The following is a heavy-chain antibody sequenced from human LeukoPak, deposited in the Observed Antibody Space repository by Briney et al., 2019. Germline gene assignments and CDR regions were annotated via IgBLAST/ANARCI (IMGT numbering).Heavy chain of an antibody. CDR2: IYSGGST. V-gene: IGHV3-53*01. D-gene: IGHD3-22*01. Sequence: GGSLRLSCAASGFTVSGNYMSWVRQAPGKGLEWVSVIYSGGSTHYADSVKGRFTISRDNSKNTVYLQMNSLRAEDTAVYYCARDRFDDSSGSYYVPCLYWGQGTLVTVSS. CDR1: GFTVSGNY. CDR3: ARDRFDDSSGSYYVPCLY. J-gene: IGHJ4*02.